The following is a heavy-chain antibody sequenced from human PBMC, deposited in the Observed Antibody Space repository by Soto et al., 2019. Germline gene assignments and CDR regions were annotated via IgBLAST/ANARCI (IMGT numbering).Heavy chain of an antibody. CDR1: GFTFSSYG. D-gene: IGHD3-3*01. V-gene: IGHV3-30*18. Sequence: GGSLRLSCAASGFTFSSYGMHWVRQAPGKGLEWVAVISYDGSNKYYADSVKGRFTISRDNSKNTLYLQMNSLRAEDTAVYYCAKEVLRFLEWLPPYFDYWGQGTLVTVSS. CDR2: ISYDGSNK. J-gene: IGHJ4*02. CDR3: AKEVLRFLEWLPPYFDY.